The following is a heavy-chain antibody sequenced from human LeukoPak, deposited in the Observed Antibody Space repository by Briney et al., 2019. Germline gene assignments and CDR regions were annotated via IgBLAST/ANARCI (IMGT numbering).Heavy chain of an antibody. V-gene: IGHV4-39*01. CDR2: IYYSGST. CDR1: GGSISSSSYY. D-gene: IGHD3-3*01. CDR3: ASRRLGVVIIPTNVDVDMDV. Sequence: PSETLSLTCTVSGGSISSSSYYWGWIRQPPGKGLEWIGSIYYSGSTYYNPSLKSRVTISVDTSKNQFSLKLSSVTAADTAVYYCASRRLGVVIIPTNVDVDMDVWGQGTTVTVSS. J-gene: IGHJ6*02.